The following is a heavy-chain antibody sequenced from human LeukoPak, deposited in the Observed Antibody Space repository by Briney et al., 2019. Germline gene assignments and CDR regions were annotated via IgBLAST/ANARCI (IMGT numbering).Heavy chain of an antibody. D-gene: IGHD6-19*01. V-gene: IGHV3-9*01. CDR1: GFTFDDYA. Sequence: GGSLRLSCAASGFTFDDYAMHWVRQAPGKGLEWVSGISWNSGSIGYADSVKGRFTISRDNAKNSLYLQMNSLRAEDTALYYCAKVSYSSGWYAKDYFDYWGQGTLVTVSS. J-gene: IGHJ4*02. CDR2: ISWNSGSI. CDR3: AKVSYSSGWYAKDYFDY.